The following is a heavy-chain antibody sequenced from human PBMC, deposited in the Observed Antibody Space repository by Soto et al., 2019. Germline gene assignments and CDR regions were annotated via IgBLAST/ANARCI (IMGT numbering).Heavy chain of an antibody. CDR1: VFTVCRYA. J-gene: IGHJ4*02. D-gene: IGHD5-18*01. CDR3: ARKGIQLWSPFGS. Sequence: AGSVRLCCAASVFTVCRYAMHWVRQAPGKGLEWVAVISYDGSNKYYADSVKGRFTISRDNSKNTLYLQMNSLRAEDTAVYYCARKGIQLWSPFGSGGQGTLGTVS. CDR2: ISYDGSNK. V-gene: IGHV3-30*19.